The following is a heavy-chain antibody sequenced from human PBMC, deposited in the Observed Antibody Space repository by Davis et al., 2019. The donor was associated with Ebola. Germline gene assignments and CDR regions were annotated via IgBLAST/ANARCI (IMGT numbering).Heavy chain of an antibody. CDR2: IYYSGST. Sequence: MPGGSLRLSCTVSGGSISSYYWSWIRQPPGKGLEWIGYIYYSGSTNYNPSLKSRVTISVDTSKNQFSLKLSSVTAADTAVYYCARGVTDILTGFVDVWGKGTTVTVSS. CDR3: ARGVTDILTGFVDV. V-gene: IGHV4-59*01. CDR1: GGSISSYY. J-gene: IGHJ6*04. D-gene: IGHD3-9*01.